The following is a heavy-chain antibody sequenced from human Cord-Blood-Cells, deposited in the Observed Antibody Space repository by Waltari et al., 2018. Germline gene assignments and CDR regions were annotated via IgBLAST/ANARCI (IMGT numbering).Heavy chain of an antibody. CDR1: GGSISSSSYY. J-gene: IGHJ4*02. Sequence: QLQLQESGPGLVKPSETLSLTCTVSGGSISSSSYYWGWIRQPPGKGLEWIGSIYYSGSTYYNPALKSRVTISVDTSKNQFSLKLSSVTAADTAVYYCAGFYYYGSGSYFDYWGQGTLVTVSS. D-gene: IGHD3-10*01. V-gene: IGHV4-39*01. CDR2: IYYSGST. CDR3: AGFYYYGSGSYFDY.